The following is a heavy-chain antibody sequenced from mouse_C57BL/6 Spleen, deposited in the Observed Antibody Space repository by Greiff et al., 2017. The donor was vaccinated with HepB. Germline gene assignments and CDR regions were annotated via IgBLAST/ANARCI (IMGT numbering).Heavy chain of an antibody. CDR2: ISSGSSTI. V-gene: IGHV5-17*01. CDR1: GFTFSDYG. D-gene: IGHD2-3*01. Sequence: EVKLMESGGGLVKPGGSLKLSCAASGFTFSDYGMHWVRQAPEKGLEWVAYISSGSSTIYYADTVKGRFTISRDNAKNTLFLQMTSLRSEDTAMYYCARGPHDCYYEGWVAYWGQGTLVTVSA. CDR3: ARGPHDCYYEGWVAY. J-gene: IGHJ3*01.